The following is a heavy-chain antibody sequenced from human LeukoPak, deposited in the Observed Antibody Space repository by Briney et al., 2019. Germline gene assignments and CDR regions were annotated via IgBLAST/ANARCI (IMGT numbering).Heavy chain of an antibody. CDR2: IKQDGSEK. Sequence: GGSLRLSCAASGFTFSSYWMSWVRQAPGKGLEWEANIKQDGSEKYYVDSVKGRFTISRDNAKNSLYLQMNSLRAEDTAVYYCARERGSAVAGTFDYWGQGTLVTVSS. V-gene: IGHV3-7*01. CDR3: ARERGSAVAGTFDY. D-gene: IGHD6-19*01. CDR1: GFTFSSYW. J-gene: IGHJ4*02.